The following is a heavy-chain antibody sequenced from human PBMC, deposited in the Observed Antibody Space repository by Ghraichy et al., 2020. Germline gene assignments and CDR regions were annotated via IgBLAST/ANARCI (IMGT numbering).Heavy chain of an antibody. Sequence: GGSLRLSCVVSGFTFSSYAMSWVRQAPGKGLEWVSGTSGSGGSTYYADSEKGRFTISRDNSKNTLYLQMNSLRADDTAVYYCARSGSYSPFTYMDVWGKGATVTVSS. CDR2: TSGSGGST. V-gene: IGHV3-23*01. CDR3: ARSGSYSPFTYMDV. CDR1: GFTFSSYA. D-gene: IGHD1-26*01. J-gene: IGHJ6*03.